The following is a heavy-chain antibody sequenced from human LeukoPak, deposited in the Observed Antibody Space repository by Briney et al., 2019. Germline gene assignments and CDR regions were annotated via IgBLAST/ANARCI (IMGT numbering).Heavy chain of an antibody. CDR1: GGSISSYY. CDR3: ASLDMVRGANNWFDP. CDR2: IYYSGST. J-gene: IGHJ5*02. Sequence: SETLSLTCTVSGGSISSYYWSWIRQPPGKGLEWIGYIYYSGSTNYNPSLKGRVTISVDTSKNQFSLKLSSVTAADTAVYYCASLDMVRGANNWFDPWGQGTLVTVSS. V-gene: IGHV4-59*01. D-gene: IGHD3-10*01.